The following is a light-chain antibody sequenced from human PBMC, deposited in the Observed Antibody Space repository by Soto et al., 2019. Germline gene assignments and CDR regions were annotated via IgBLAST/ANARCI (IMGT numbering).Light chain of an antibody. J-gene: IGKJ1*01. CDR3: QEYIQWPPGM. CDR2: DTS. V-gene: IGKV3-15*01. Sequence: DIVVTQSPATLSSSPGERGTLSFMAIQFVSSRLAWYQQRPGQVPRLLIYDTSTRAPGISARFSGSGSGTEFTLTISSLQSEDFAVYYCQEYIQWPPGMFGPGTKVDIK. CDR1: QFVSSR.